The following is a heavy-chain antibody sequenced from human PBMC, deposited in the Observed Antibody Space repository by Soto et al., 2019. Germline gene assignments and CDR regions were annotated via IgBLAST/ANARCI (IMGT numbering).Heavy chain of an antibody. Sequence: GASVKVSCKASGGTFSSYTISWVRQAPGQGLEWMGRIIPILGIANYAQKFQGRVTITADKSTSTAYMELSSLRSEDTAVYYCARVPTVGENEIDYWGQGTLVTVSS. CDR3: ARVPTVGENEIDY. J-gene: IGHJ4*02. V-gene: IGHV1-69*02. D-gene: IGHD3-10*01. CDR1: GGTFSSYT. CDR2: IIPILGIA.